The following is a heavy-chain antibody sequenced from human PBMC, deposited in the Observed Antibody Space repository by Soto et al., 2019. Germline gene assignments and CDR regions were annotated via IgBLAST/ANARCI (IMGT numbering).Heavy chain of an antibody. CDR3: ARGGSRRLQLLFVFDS. CDR2: IYSGGTT. J-gene: IGHJ4*02. Sequence: GGSLILSSAASWFTVGSNCMSLVSPATGKGLEWVSVIYSGGTTYYADSVKDRFTISRDNSKNTVYLQMNGLRAEGTAVYYCARGGSRRLQLLFVFDSWGQGNLLPVSS. CDR1: WFTVGSNC. D-gene: IGHD1-1*01. V-gene: IGHV3-53*01.